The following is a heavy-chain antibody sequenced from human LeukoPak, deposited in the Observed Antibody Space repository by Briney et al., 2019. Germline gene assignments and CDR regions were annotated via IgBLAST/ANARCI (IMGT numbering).Heavy chain of an antibody. CDR2: INHSGST. Sequence: SETLSLTCAVYGGSFSGYYWSWIRQPPGKGLEWIGEINHSGSTNYNPSLKSRVTISVDTSKNQFSLKLSSVTAADTAVYYCARDPYSGSYGHLYYYYMDVWGKGTTVTVSS. V-gene: IGHV4-34*01. CDR1: GGSFSGYY. CDR3: ARDPYSGSYGHLYYYYMDV. D-gene: IGHD1-26*01. J-gene: IGHJ6*03.